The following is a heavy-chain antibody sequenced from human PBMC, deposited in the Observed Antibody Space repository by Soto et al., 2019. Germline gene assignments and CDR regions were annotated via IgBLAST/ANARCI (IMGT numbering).Heavy chain of an antibody. CDR1: GGSFSGYY. D-gene: IGHD7-27*01. CDR3: ARGWGRIFDY. J-gene: IGHJ4*02. V-gene: IGHV4-34*01. Sequence: QVQLQQWGAGLLKPSETLSLTCAVYGGSFSGYYWNWIRQPPGKGLEWFGEINHSGSTNYNPSIKXRVTLSVDTSKNQFSLKLSSVTAADTAVYYCARGWGRIFDYWGQGTLVTVSS. CDR2: INHSGST.